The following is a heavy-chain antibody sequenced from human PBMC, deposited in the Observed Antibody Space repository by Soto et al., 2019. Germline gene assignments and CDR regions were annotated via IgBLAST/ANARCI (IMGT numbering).Heavy chain of an antibody. D-gene: IGHD3-10*01. CDR3: THMRLSGLYGMDL. J-gene: IGHJ6*02. CDR2: VYSNDDK. V-gene: IGHV2-5*01. Sequence: QITLKESGPALVRPTQTLTLTCTFSGFSLSTGGVGVGWVRQPPGKALEWLALVYSNDDKRFSTSLKSRLTITKDTSKNQVVLTMTNMDPVDTATYYCTHMRLSGLYGMDLWGQGTTVTVSS. CDR1: GFSLSTGGVG.